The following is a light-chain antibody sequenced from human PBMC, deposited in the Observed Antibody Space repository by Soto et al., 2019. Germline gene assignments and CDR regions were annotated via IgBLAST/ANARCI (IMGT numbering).Light chain of an antibody. Sequence: DIQMTQSPSSLSASVGDRVTITCRASQSISSYLNWYQQKPGKAPKLLIYAASSLHSGVPSRFSGSGSGTDFTLTISSLQPEDFATYYCQQSYSTPLTLGQGTKVEIK. CDR3: QQSYSTPLT. J-gene: IGKJ1*01. CDR2: AAS. V-gene: IGKV1-39*01. CDR1: QSISSY.